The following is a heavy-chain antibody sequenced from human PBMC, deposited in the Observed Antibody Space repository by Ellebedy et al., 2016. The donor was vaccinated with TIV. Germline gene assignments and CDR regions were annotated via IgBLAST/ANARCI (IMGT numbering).Heavy chain of an antibody. CDR1: GLSVSNNF. CDR2: IQSGVST. J-gene: IGHJ6*02. V-gene: IGHV3-53*01. Sequence: PGGSLRLSCAASGLSVSNNFMTWVRRAPGKGLEWVSIIQSGVSTYYADSVKGRFTIYRDNSKNTLYLQMNSLRVEDTAVYYCARSDAYYFYYAMDVWGQGTTVTVSS. CDR3: ARSDAYYFYYAMDV.